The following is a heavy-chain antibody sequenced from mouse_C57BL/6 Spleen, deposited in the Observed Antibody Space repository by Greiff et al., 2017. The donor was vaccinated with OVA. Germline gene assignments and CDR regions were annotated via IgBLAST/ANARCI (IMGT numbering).Heavy chain of an antibody. J-gene: IGHJ4*01. CDR3: AREGPRAMDY. Sequence: VKLMESGPELVKPGASVKISCKASGYAFSSSWMNWVKQRPGKGLEWIGRIYPGDGDTNYNGKFKGKATLTADKSSSTAYMQLSSLTSEDSAVYFCAREGPRAMDYWGQGTSVTVSS. CDR2: IYPGDGDT. D-gene: IGHD2-10*02. CDR1: GYAFSSSW. V-gene: IGHV1-82*01.